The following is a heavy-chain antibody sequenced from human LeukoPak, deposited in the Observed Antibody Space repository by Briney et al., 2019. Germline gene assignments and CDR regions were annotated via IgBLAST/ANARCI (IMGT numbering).Heavy chain of an antibody. D-gene: IGHD3-22*01. Sequence: GGSLRLSCAASGFTFSSYAMHWVRQAPGKGLEWVAVISYDGSNKYYADSVKGRFTISRDNSKNTLYLQMNSLRAEDTAVYYCARASYYYDSSARALDYWGQGTLVTVSS. CDR3: ARASYYYDSSARALDY. V-gene: IGHV3-30-3*01. J-gene: IGHJ4*02. CDR2: ISYDGSNK. CDR1: GFTFSSYA.